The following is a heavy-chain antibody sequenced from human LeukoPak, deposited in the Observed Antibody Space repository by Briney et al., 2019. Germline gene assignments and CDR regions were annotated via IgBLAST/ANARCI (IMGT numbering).Heavy chain of an antibody. J-gene: IGHJ4*02. Sequence: PGGSLRLSCAASGFTFSSYGMHWVRQAPGKGLEWVAVIWYDGSNKYYADSVKGRFTISRDNSKNTLYLQMNSLRAEDTAVYYCARDPRIATAGYYFDSWGQGVLVTVSS. CDR1: GFTFSSYG. CDR3: ARDPRIATAGYYFDS. V-gene: IGHV3-33*01. CDR2: IWYDGSNK. D-gene: IGHD6-13*01.